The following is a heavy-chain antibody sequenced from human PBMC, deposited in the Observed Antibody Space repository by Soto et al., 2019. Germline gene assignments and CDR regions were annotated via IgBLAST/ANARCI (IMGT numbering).Heavy chain of an antibody. V-gene: IGHV4-30-2*01. CDR3: ARVPGP. CDR1: GGSISGYY. Sequence: SETLSLTCTVSGGSISGYYWSWIRQPPGKGLEWIGYVYHSGSTYYNPSLKSRVTISVDRSKNQFSLKLSSVTAADTAVYYCARVPGPLGQGTLVTVS. J-gene: IGHJ5*02. D-gene: IGHD7-27*01. CDR2: VYHSGST.